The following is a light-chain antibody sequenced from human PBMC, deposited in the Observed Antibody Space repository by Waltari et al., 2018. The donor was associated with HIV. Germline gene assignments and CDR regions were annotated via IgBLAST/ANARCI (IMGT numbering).Light chain of an antibody. Sequence: QSALTQPASVSGSPGQSITISCTGNISDIGSYNLVSWYQQYPGRAPERIIYEVTKRPSWVSDRFSGSKSGNRASLTGAGLKVEDEADDYCCSYAGGSVFVLFGGGTRLTV. V-gene: IGLV2-23*02. CDR2: EVT. CDR1: ISDIGSYNL. CDR3: CSYAGGSVFVL. J-gene: IGLJ2*01.